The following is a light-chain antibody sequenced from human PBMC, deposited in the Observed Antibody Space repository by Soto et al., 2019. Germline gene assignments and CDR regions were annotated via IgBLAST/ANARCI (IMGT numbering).Light chain of an antibody. CDR2: SAS. J-gene: IGKJ1*01. Sequence: DIQMTQSPSSLSASVGDRVTITCRASQGIRNDLGWYQQKPGKAPKRLINSASSLQSGVPSRFRGSGSGTAFSLKITSLQPEDFATYYCLQYNTSPWTCGKGTKVKIK. CDR3: LQYNTSPWT. V-gene: IGKV1-17*01. CDR1: QGIRND.